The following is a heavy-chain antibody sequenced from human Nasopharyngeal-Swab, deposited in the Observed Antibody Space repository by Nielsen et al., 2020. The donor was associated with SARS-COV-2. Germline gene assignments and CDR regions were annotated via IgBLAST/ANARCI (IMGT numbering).Heavy chain of an antibody. J-gene: IGHJ6*03. CDR3: VGQSPEGYYYYYMDV. CDR2: LNSDGSST. V-gene: IGHV3-74*01. Sequence: GGSLSLSCAASGFAFTDYSMDWVRQAPGKGLVWVSRLNSDGSSTSYADSVQGRFTISRDNAKNTLFLQMNSVRVEDTAVYYCVGQSPEGYYYYYMDVWGTGTTVTVSS. CDR1: GFAFTDYS.